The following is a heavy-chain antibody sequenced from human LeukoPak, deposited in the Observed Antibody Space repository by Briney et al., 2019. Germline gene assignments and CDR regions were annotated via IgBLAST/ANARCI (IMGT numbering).Heavy chain of an antibody. CDR3: ARVYYDFWSAPNPERYFDY. CDR1: GDSFSIYY. Sequence: SETLSLTCTVSGDSFSIYYWSWIRQPAGKGLEWIGRIYTSGSTNYNPSLKSRVTMSVDTSKNQFSLKLSSVTAADTAVYYCARVYYDFWSAPNPERYFDYWGQGTLVTVSS. CDR2: IYTSGST. J-gene: IGHJ4*02. D-gene: IGHD3-3*01. V-gene: IGHV4-4*07.